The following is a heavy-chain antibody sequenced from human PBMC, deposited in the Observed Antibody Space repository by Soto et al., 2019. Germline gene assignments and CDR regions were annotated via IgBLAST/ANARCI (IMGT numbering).Heavy chain of an antibody. V-gene: IGHV3-43*01. Sequence: EVQLVESGGGVVQPGGSLRLSCTASGFTFGDYTMHWVGKAPGKGLEWVSLITWDGINIEYADSVRGRFTISRDNSKNSLYLQMNGLRHEDTAFYYCAKDGIAWHWGQGTLVTVSS. CDR3: AKDGIAWH. D-gene: IGHD2-15*01. CDR1: GFTFGDYT. CDR2: ITWDGINI. J-gene: IGHJ4*02.